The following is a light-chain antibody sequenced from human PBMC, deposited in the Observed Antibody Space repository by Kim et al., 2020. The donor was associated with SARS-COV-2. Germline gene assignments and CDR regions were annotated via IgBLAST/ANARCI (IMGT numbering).Light chain of an antibody. V-gene: IGKV1-39*01. CDR1: QSITTH. J-gene: IGKJ2*01. Sequence: DIQMTQSPSSLSASVGDRVIITCRAGQSITTHVNWFQQKPGNAPKLLISAASTLQSDFPSRFSGTGSGTNFTLTISTLQPADFATYYCQQSHSTPYTFGQGTRLAI. CDR3: QQSHSTPYT. CDR2: AAS.